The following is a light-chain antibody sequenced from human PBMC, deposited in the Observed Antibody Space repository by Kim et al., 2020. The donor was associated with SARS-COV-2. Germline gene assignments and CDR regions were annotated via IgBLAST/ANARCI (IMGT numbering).Light chain of an antibody. J-gene: IGKJ2*01. CDR3: QQSYSTPIT. CDR2: GAS. CDR1: QSISSS. V-gene: IGKV1-39*01. Sequence: DIQMTPSPSSLSASVGDRVIITCRASQSISSSLNWYQQKPGKAPKLLIYGASSLQRGVPSTFSGSGSGTDFTLIISSLQPEDFATYYCQQSYSTPITFGQGTKLEI.